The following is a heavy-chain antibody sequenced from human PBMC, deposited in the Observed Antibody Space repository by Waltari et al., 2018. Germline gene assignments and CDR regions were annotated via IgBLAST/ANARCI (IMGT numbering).Heavy chain of an antibody. CDR2: IYHSGST. Sequence: QVQLQESGPGLVKPSETLSLTCAVSGYSISSGYYWVWIRLPPGKGMEWIGSIYHSGSTYYNPSLKSRVTISVDTSKNQFSLKLSSVTAADTAVYYCARGDILTGYYPYDAFDIWGQGTMVTVSS. V-gene: IGHV4-38-2*01. D-gene: IGHD3-9*01. CDR1: GYSISSGYY. CDR3: ARGDILTGYYPYDAFDI. J-gene: IGHJ3*02.